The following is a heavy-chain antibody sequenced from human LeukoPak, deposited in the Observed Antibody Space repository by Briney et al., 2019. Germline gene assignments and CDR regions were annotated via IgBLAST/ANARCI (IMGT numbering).Heavy chain of an antibody. J-gene: IGHJ4*02. CDR3: ARDLEGLDY. CDR1: GFTFGDYA. D-gene: IGHD1-1*01. Sequence: GRSLRLSCTASGFTFGDYAMNWVRQAPGKGLEWVANIKQDGSQKYYVDSVKGRFTISRDNAKNSLYLQMNSLRADDTAVYYCARDLEGLDYWGQGTLVAVSS. CDR2: IKQDGSQK. V-gene: IGHV3-7*04.